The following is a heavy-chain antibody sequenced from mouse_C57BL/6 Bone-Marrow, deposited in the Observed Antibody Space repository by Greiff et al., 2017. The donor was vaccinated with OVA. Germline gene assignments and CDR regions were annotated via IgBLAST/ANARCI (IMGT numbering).Heavy chain of an antibody. CDR3: ARVSNYPYWYFDV. V-gene: IGHV1-59*01. Sequence: QVQLQQPGAELVRPGTSVKLSCKASGYTFTSYWMHWVKQRPGQGLEWIGVIDPSDSYTNYNQKFKGKATLTVDTSSSTAYMQLRSLTSEDYAVYYCARVSNYPYWYFDVWGTGTPVTVSS. CDR2: IDPSDSYT. D-gene: IGHD2-5*01. J-gene: IGHJ1*03. CDR1: GYTFTSYW.